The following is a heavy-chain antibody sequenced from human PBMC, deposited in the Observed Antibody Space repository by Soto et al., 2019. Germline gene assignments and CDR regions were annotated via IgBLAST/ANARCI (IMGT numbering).Heavy chain of an antibody. CDR1: GFTFSSYA. D-gene: IGHD6-19*01. CDR3: AKRSVAGTYYFDF. V-gene: IGHV3-23*01. J-gene: IGHJ4*02. CDR2: ISASGGST. Sequence: VPLLESGGGLVQPGGSLRLSCAASGFTFSSYAMTWVRQAPGKGLEWVSSISASGGSTYYADSVKGRFTSSRDNSRNTLSLQMSSLRAEDPAVDYCAKRSVAGTYYFDFSGQGALVTVSS.